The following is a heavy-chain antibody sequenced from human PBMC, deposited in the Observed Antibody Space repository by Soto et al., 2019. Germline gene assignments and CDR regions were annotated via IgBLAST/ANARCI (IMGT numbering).Heavy chain of an antibody. J-gene: IGHJ3*02. V-gene: IGHV4-61*01. D-gene: IGHD5-12*01. CDR2: IYYSGST. CDR3: ARDGVEMATPRPHALDI. Sequence: SETLSLTCPVSGGSVSSGSYYWSWIRQPPGKGLEWIGYIYYSGSTNYNPSLKSRVTISVDTSKNQFSLKLSSVTAADTAVYYCARDGVEMATPRPHALDIWGQGTTGIGSS. CDR1: GGSVSSGSYY.